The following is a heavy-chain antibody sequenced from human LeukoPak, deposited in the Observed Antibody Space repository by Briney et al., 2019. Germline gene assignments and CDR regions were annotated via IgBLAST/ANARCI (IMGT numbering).Heavy chain of an antibody. V-gene: IGHV5-51*01. J-gene: IGHJ4*02. CDR3: ARLREPGFHFDY. D-gene: IGHD1-14*01. Sequence: GESLKISCQGSGYSFSNYWIVWVRQMPEKGLGWMGIIYPGDSDIKYSPPFQGQVTISADKSTSTAYLQWSSLRASDTAMYYCARLREPGFHFDYWGQGTLVTVSS. CDR2: IYPGDSDI. CDR1: GYSFSNYW.